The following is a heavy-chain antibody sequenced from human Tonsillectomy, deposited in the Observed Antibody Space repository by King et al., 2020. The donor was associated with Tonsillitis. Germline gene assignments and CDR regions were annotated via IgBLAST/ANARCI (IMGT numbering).Heavy chain of an antibody. CDR1: GGSISSSSYY. CDR2: IYYSGST. Sequence: QLQESGPGLVKPSETLSLTCTVSGGSISSSSYYWGWIRQPPGKGLEWIGSIYYSGSTYYNPSLKSRVTISVDTSKNQFSLKLSSVTAAVTAVYYCARDYSNYENYYYYGMDVWGQGTTVTVSS. CDR3: ARDYSNYENYYYYGMDV. D-gene: IGHD4-11*01. J-gene: IGHJ6*02. V-gene: IGHV4-39*02.